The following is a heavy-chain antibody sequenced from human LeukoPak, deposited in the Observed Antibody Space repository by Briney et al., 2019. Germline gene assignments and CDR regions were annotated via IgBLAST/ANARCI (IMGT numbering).Heavy chain of an antibody. CDR3: ARDKYYDRHFDS. J-gene: IGHJ4*02. CDR2: IKQDGSEK. Sequence: GGSLRLSCVGSGFTFNSNWMSWVRQAPGTGLGWVADIKQDGSEKYYVDSVKGRFTISRDNAQNSLSLQMNGLRAQDTAVYYCARDKYYDRHFDSWGQGTLVTVSS. CDR1: GFTFNSNW. D-gene: IGHD3-10*02. V-gene: IGHV3-7*01.